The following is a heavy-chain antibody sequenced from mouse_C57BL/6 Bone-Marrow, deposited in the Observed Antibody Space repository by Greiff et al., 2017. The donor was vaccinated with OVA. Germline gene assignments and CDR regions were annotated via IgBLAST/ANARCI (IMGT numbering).Heavy chain of an antibody. D-gene: IGHD1-1*01. CDR1: GFTFSSYA. V-gene: IGHV5-4*03. J-gene: IGHJ1*03. CDR3: ASAFYGSSYWYFDD. Sequence: EVKLVESGGGLVKPGGSLKLSCAASGFTFSSYAMSWVRQTPEKRLEWVATISDGGSYTYYPDNVKGRITISRDNAKNNLYLQMSHLKSEDTAMYYCASAFYGSSYWYFDDWGTGTTVTVSS. CDR2: ISDGGSYT.